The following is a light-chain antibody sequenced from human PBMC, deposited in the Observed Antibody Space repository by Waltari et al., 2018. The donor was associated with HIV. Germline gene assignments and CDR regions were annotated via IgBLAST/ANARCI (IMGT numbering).Light chain of an antibody. V-gene: IGLV2-14*03. J-gene: IGLJ3*02. CDR1: SSDIGGYDY. Sequence: QSALTQPASVSGSLGQSITFSCTGTSSDIGGYDYVSWYQQHPGKAPKIIIFDVTNRPSGVSVRFSGSKSGTTASLPLSGLQAEDEADYSCTSFTSSSAWLFGGGTKLPVL. CDR2: DVT. CDR3: TSFTSSSAWL.